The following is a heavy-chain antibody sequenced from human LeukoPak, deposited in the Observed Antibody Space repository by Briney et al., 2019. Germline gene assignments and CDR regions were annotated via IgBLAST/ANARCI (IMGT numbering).Heavy chain of an antibody. J-gene: IGHJ6*02. V-gene: IGHV3-48*03. CDR3: ARDPDYYFGMDV. CDR1: GFTFSDYE. Sequence: GGSLRLSCAVYGFTFSDYEVNWVRQAPGKGLEWLSYISSIGETIYYADSVKGRFTISRDIAKNSLFLQMSSLRVEDTAVYYCARDPDYYFGMDVWGQGTTVTVSS. CDR2: ISSIGETI.